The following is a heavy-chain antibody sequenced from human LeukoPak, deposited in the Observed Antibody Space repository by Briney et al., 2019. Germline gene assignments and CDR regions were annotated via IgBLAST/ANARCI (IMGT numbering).Heavy chain of an antibody. CDR1: GGSISSYF. CDR2: IYYSGST. J-gene: IGHJ4*02. V-gene: IGHV4-39*01. D-gene: IGHD2-2*01. Sequence: SETLSLTCTVSGGSISSYFWRWIRQPPGKGLEWIESIYYSGSTYYNPALKSRVTISVDTSKSQFSLKLSSVTAADTAVYYCARHGHQYAFDYWGQGTLVTVSS. CDR3: ARHGHQYAFDY.